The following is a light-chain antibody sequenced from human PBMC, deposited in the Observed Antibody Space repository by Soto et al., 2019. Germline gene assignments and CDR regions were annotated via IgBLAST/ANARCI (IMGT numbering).Light chain of an antibody. CDR2: VNP. Sequence: QSVLTQPPSVSGAPGQRVTISCTGTNSNIGAGYDVHWYQHLPGTSPKFLIYVNPNRPSGVPDRFSGSKSGTSASLAITGLQAEDEADYYCQSFDSSLSGWVFGGGTQLTVL. V-gene: IGLV1-40*01. CDR1: NSNIGAGYD. CDR3: QSFDSSLSGWV. J-gene: IGLJ3*02.